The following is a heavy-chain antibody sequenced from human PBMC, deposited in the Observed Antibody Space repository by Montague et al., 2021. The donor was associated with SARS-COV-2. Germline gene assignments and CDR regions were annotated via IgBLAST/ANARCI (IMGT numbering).Heavy chain of an antibody. CDR1: GDSITNNYY. Sequence: SETLSLTCTVSGDSITNNYYWGWIRQPPGKVLEWIGTIYHSGTTYYNPSLKSRVTISVDTSNNQFTLKLTSVTAADTAVYYCARRHIVASNRAFDYWGQGTLVTVSS. J-gene: IGHJ4*02. D-gene: IGHD2-21*01. CDR2: IYHSGTT. CDR3: ARRHIVASNRAFDY. V-gene: IGHV4-38-2*02.